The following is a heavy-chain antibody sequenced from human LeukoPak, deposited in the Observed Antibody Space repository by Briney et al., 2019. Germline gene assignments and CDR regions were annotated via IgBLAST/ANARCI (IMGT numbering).Heavy chain of an antibody. J-gene: IGHJ5*02. V-gene: IGHV4-59*01. CDR2: IYYSGST. CDR3: ASLSNGAENWFDP. CDR1: GGSTSSDY. Sequence: SETLSLTCIVSGGSTSSDYWSWIRQPPGKGLEWIGYIYYSGSTNYNPSLKSRVTISIDTSKNQFSLKLSSVTAADTAVYYCASLSNGAENWFDPWGQETLVTVSS. D-gene: IGHD2-8*01.